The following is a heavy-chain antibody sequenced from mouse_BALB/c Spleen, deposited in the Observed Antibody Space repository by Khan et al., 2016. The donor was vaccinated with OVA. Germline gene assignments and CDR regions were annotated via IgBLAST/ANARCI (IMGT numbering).Heavy chain of an antibody. V-gene: IGHV2-6-4*01. Sequence: VQLVESGPGLVAPSQCLSITCTVSGFSLSSYNIHWVRQPPGKGLEWLGMIWGGGGTDYNSTLKIRLSISKDNSKSQAFLKMNSLQTNDTAMYYCARAYYRYDCYYAMDYWGQGTSVTVSS. D-gene: IGHD2-14*01. CDR1: GFSLSSYN. J-gene: IGHJ4*01. CDR3: ARAYYRYDCYYAMDY. CDR2: IWGGGGT.